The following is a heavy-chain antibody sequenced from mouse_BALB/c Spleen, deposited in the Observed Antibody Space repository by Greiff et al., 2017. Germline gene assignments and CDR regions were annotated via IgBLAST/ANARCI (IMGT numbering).Heavy chain of an antibody. V-gene: IGHV5-6-3*01. Sequence: EVKLVESGGGLVKPGGSLKLSCAASGFTFSSYAMSWVRQTPDKRLELVATINSNGGSTYYPDSVKGRFTISRDNAKNTLYLQMSSLKSEDTAMYYCARDKQAHAMDYWGQGTSVTVSS. J-gene: IGHJ4*01. CDR1: GFTFSSYA. CDR2: INSNGGST. D-gene: IGHD3-2*02. CDR3: ARDKQAHAMDY.